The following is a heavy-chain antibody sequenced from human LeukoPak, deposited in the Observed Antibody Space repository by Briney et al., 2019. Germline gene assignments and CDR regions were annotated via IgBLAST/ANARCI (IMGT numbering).Heavy chain of an antibody. CDR3: VKDRTGTYTLDY. CDR2: ISDDGSRQ. CDR1: GFTFSKYA. Sequence: GGSLRLSCAATGFTFSKYAINWGRQAPGKGLEWVAFISDDGSRQHYADSVKGRFTISRDNSKNTLNLQMNSLRAEDTAVYYCVKDRTGTYTLDYWGQGTLVTVSS. D-gene: IGHD3-10*01. J-gene: IGHJ4*02. V-gene: IGHV3-30-3*01.